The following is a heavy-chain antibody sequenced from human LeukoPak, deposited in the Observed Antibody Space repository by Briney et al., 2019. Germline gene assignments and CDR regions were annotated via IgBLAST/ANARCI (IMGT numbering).Heavy chain of an antibody. V-gene: IGHV3-21*01. CDR2: ISTSIGDI. D-gene: IGHD5-24*01. Sequence: VGSLRVSYAESVVTFSSYTISCGRQAPGEGLEWVTFISTSIGDIYYADSVKGRFTISRDNAKNWLFLKMNSLRAEERAVYNGPRDREMATRLHDAFDLWGQGTMVTVSS. CDR1: VVTFSSYT. J-gene: IGHJ3*01. CDR3: PRDREMATRLHDAFDL.